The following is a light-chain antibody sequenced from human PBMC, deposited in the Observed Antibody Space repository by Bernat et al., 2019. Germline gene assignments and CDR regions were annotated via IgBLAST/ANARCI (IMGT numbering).Light chain of an antibody. Sequence: DIVLTQSPASLAVSPGQRATITCRASERVSFFGINLIHWYQQKPGQPPKLLIYKASNKGTGVPARFSGSVSGTDFTHTINPVEADDAADYYCLQSQNSPYSFGRETKLVLK. J-gene: IGKJ2*03. CDR3: LQSQNSPYS. V-gene: IGKV7-3*01. CDR2: KAS. CDR1: ERVSFFGINL.